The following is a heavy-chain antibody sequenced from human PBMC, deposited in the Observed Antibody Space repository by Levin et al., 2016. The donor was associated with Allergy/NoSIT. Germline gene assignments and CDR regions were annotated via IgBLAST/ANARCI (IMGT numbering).Heavy chain of an antibody. CDR1: GFTFSSYA. D-gene: IGHD3-10*01. CDR2: ISSNGGST. J-gene: IGHJ4*02. V-gene: IGHV3-64D*06. CDR3: VKAGGWFGELLAYFDY. Sequence: GGSLRLSCSASGFTFSSYAMHWVRQAPGKGLEYVSAISSNGGSTYYADSVKGRFTISRDNSKNTLYLQMSSLRAEDTAVYYCVKAGGWFGELLAYFDYWGQGTLVTVSS.